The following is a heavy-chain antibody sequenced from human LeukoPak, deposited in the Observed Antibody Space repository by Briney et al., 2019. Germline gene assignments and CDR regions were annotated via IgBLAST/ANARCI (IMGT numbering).Heavy chain of an antibody. CDR1: GYTLTSYG. V-gene: IGHV1-18*01. J-gene: IGHJ3*02. D-gene: IGHD2-21*01. Sequence: ASVKVSCKASGYTLTSYGISWVRQAPGQGLEWMGWISAYNGNTNYAQKLQGRVTMTTDTSTSTAYMELSSLRSEDTAVYYCATHSLFPGAFDIWGQGTMVTVSS. CDR3: ATHSLFPGAFDI. CDR2: ISAYNGNT.